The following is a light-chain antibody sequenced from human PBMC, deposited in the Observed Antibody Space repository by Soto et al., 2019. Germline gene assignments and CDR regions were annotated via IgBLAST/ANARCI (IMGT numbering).Light chain of an antibody. Sequence: QSALTQPASVSGSPGQSITISCTGTSSDVGGYNYVSWDQQHPGKAPKLMIYDVSNRPSGVSNRFSDSKSGNTASLTISVPQAEDEADYYSSSYTSSSTLVFGTGTKLTVL. CDR2: DVS. CDR3: SSYTSSSTLV. J-gene: IGLJ1*01. CDR1: SSDVGGYNY. V-gene: IGLV2-14*01.